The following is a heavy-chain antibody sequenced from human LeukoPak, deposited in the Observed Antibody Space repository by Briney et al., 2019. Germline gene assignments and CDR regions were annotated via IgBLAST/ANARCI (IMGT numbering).Heavy chain of an antibody. CDR2: INWNGGST. V-gene: IGHV3-20*04. Sequence: GGSLRLSCAASGFTFDDYGMSWVGQAPGKGLEWVSGINWNGGSTVYADSVKGRFTIFRDNAKNSLYLQMNSLRAEDTALYYCARSRGYSGYEYFDYWGQGTLVTVSS. J-gene: IGHJ4*02. CDR1: GFTFDDYG. CDR3: ARSRGYSGYEYFDY. D-gene: IGHD5-12*01.